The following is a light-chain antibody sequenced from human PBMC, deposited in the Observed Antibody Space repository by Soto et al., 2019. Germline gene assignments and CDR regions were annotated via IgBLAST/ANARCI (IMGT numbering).Light chain of an antibody. V-gene: IGKV1-5*01. J-gene: IGKJ2*01. CDR2: DVS. CDR1: QSISTY. CDR3: QQYKDYVYT. Sequence: DIQMTQSPSTLSASVGDRVTITCRASQSISTYLNWYQQKPGKAPKFLISDVSTLERGVPSRFSGSGSATEFTLTISGLQPDDFATYYCQQYKDYVYTFGQGTKVDIK.